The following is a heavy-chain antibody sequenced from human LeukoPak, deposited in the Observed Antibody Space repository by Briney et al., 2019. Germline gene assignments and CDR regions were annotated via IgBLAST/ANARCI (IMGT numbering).Heavy chain of an antibody. J-gene: IGHJ4*02. V-gene: IGHV3-15*01. CDR3: TTDATWIQLWLPYDY. CDR2: IKSKTDGGTT. D-gene: IGHD5-18*01. Sequence: PGGSLRLSCAASGFTFSNAWMSWVRQAPGKGLEWVGRIKSKTDGGTTDYAAPVKGRFNISRDDSKNTLYLQMNSLKTEDTAVYYCTTDATWIQLWLPYDYWGQGTLVTVSS. CDR1: GFTFSNAW.